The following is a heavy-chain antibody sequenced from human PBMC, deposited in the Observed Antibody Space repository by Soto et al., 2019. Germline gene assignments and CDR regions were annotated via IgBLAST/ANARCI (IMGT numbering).Heavy chain of an antibody. V-gene: IGHV1-69*04. Sequence: SVTGSCKASGYTFTSDGISWVRQAPGQGLEWMGRIIPYNGIANYAQKFQGRVTITADKSTSTAYMELSSLRSEDTAVYYCARNGYSGYDNAFDIWGQGTMVTVSS. CDR1: GYTFTSDG. J-gene: IGHJ3*02. CDR2: IIPYNGIA. CDR3: ARNGYSGYDNAFDI. D-gene: IGHD5-12*01.